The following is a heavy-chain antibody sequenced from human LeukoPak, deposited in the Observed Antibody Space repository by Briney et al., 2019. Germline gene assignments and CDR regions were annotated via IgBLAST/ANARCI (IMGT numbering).Heavy chain of an antibody. Sequence: GRSLRLSCAASGFTFSSYAMHWVRQAPGKGLEWVAVISYDGSNKYYADSVKGRFTISRDNSKNTLYLQMNSLRAEDTAVYYCARAKYYYGSGSYSSFDCWGQGTLVTVSS. V-gene: IGHV3-30*04. CDR2: ISYDGSNK. J-gene: IGHJ4*02. CDR3: ARAKYYYGSGSYSSFDC. CDR1: GFTFSSYA. D-gene: IGHD3-10*01.